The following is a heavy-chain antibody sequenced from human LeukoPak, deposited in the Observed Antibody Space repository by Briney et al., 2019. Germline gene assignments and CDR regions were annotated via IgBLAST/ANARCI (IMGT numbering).Heavy chain of an antibody. CDR2: IIPIFGTA. D-gene: IGHD3-10*02. Sequence: GASVKVSCKASGGTFSGYAISWVRQAPGQGLEWMGGIIPIFGTANYAQKFQGRVTITADESTSTAYMELSSLRSEDTAVYYCARDVVYVRGGGGFDIWGQGTMVTVSS. CDR3: ARDVVYVRGGGGFDI. V-gene: IGHV1-69*13. J-gene: IGHJ3*02. CDR1: GGTFSGYA.